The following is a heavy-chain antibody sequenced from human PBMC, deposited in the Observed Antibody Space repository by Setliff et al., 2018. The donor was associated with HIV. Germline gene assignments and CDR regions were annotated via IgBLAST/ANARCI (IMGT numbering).Heavy chain of an antibody. V-gene: IGHV3-7*03. Sequence: GGSLRLSCAVSGLAVGANYMSWVRQVPGKGLEWVSNTKYDGSESYYVDSVKGRFTISRDNAQNSLYLQMSSLKVEDTAVYYCARDLAYWGQGTLVTVSS. CDR3: ARDLAY. CDR1: GLAVGANY. J-gene: IGHJ4*02. CDR2: TKYDGSES.